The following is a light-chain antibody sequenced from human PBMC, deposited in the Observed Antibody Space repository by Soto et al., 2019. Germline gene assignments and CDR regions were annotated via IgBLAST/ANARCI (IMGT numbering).Light chain of an antibody. CDR2: DAS. CDR3: QHYNSYSEA. Sequence: DIQMTQSPSTLSASVGARVPITCRASQSISSWLAWYQQKPGKAPKLLIYDASSLESGVPSRFSGSGSGTEFTLTISSLQPDDFATYYCQHYNSYSEAFGQGTKVDIK. J-gene: IGKJ1*01. CDR1: QSISSW. V-gene: IGKV1-5*01.